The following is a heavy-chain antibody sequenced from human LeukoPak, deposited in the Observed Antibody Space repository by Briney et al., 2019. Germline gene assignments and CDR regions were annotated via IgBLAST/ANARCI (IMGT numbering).Heavy chain of an antibody. D-gene: IGHD3-9*01. CDR3: ATDISTHYFGS. Sequence: PGGSLRLSCAASGISFRSYGMHWVSQAPGKGLEWVTFIWYDASNKYYAESVKGRFTISRDNSRNTVFLQMNSLRAEDTAIYYCATDISTHYFGSWGQGTLVTVPS. CDR2: IWYDASNK. J-gene: IGHJ4*02. CDR1: GISFRSYG. V-gene: IGHV3-30*02.